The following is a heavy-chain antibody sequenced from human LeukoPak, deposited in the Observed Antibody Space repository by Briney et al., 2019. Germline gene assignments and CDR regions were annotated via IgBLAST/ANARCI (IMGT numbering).Heavy chain of an antibody. V-gene: IGHV2-70*11. CDR1: GFSLSTSGMC. Sequence: SGPTLVKPTQTLTLTCTFSGFSLSTSGMCVSWIRQPPGKALEWLARIDWDDDKYYSTSLKTRLTISKDTSKNQVVLTMTNMDPVDTATYYCARTQLYYYDSSGYVDYWGQGTLVTVSS. CDR3: ARTQLYYYDSSGYVDY. D-gene: IGHD3-22*01. J-gene: IGHJ4*02. CDR2: IDWDDDK.